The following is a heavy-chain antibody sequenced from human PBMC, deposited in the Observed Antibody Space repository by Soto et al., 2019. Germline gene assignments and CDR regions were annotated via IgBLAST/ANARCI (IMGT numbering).Heavy chain of an antibody. D-gene: IGHD6-13*01. CDR3: ARLQQLVPNFIDY. Sequence: EVQLVESGGGLVQPGGSLRLSCAASGFTFSSYSMNWVRQAPGKVLEWVSYISSSSSTIYYADSVKGRFTISRDNAKNSLYLQMNSLRDEDTAVYYCARLQQLVPNFIDYWGQGTLVTVSS. CDR1: GFTFSSYS. J-gene: IGHJ4*02. CDR2: ISSSSSTI. V-gene: IGHV3-48*02.